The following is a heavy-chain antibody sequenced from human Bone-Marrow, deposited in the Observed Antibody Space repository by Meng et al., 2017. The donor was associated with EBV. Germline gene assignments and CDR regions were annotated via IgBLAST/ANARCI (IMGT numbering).Heavy chain of an antibody. J-gene: IGHJ4*02. CDR3: AASPGDPRAGIDS. V-gene: IGHV1-3*01. CDR2: INAAIANT. Sequence: QVQLWQFGAELKKPWGSLKVSFKGPGYSVTTYAIHWVRQAPGQRLEWMGLINAAIANTKYSQRLHDRLTITCDTSANTVYMELSSLTSEDTALYYCAASPGDPRAGIDSWGQGTLVTVSS. D-gene: IGHD4-17*01. CDR1: GYSVTTYA.